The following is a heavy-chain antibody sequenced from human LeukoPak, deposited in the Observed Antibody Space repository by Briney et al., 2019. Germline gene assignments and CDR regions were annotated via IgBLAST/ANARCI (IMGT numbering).Heavy chain of an antibody. CDR1: GFTFSSYG. J-gene: IGHJ4*02. Sequence: GGSLRLSCVASGFTFSSYGMSWVRQAPGKGLEWVSAIVGSGGSTNYADSVKGRFTISRDNSKNTLYLQMNSLRDEDTALYYCARTGRRTTVTSAVWARGPRATVSS. V-gene: IGHV3-23*01. CDR2: IVGSGGST. D-gene: IGHD4-17*01. CDR3: ARTGRRTTVTSAV.